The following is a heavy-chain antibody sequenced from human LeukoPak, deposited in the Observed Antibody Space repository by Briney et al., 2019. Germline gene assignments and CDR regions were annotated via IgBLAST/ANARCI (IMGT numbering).Heavy chain of an antibody. CDR3: AKDRALHGYFDY. CDR1: GFTFSSYG. J-gene: IGHJ4*02. Sequence: PGGSLRLSCAASGFTFSSYGMHWVRQAPGKGLEWVAVISYDGSNKYYADSVKGRFTISRDNSKNTLYLQMNSLRAEDTAVYYCAKDRALHGYFDYWGQGTLVTVSS. D-gene: IGHD3-10*01. CDR2: ISYDGSNK. V-gene: IGHV3-30*18.